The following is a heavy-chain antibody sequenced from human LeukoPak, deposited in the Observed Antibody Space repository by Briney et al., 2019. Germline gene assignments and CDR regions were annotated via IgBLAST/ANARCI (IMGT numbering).Heavy chain of an antibody. V-gene: IGHV1-2*02. Sequence: ASVKVSCKASGYTFTGYYMHWVRQAPGQGLEWMGCINPNSGGTNFAQKFQGRVTMTRDTSIRTAYMELSRLRSEDTAVYYCATATDPRPSHEYVWGSYRPFDYWGQGTLVTVSS. CDR2: INPNSGGT. D-gene: IGHD3-16*02. CDR1: GYTFTGYY. CDR3: ATATDPRPSHEYVWGSYRPFDY. J-gene: IGHJ4*02.